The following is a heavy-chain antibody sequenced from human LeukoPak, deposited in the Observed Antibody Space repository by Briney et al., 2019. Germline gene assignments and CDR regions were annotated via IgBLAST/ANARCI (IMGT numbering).Heavy chain of an antibody. CDR2: IYTSGST. CDR3: ARRKLLAVATNWFDP. D-gene: IGHD6-19*01. CDR1: GGSISSYY. Sequence: SETLSLTCTVSGGSISSYYWSWIRQPAGKGLEWIGRIYTSGSTNYNPSLKSRVTISVDTSKNQFSLKLSSVTAADTAVYYCARRKLLAVATNWFDPWGQGTLVTVSS. J-gene: IGHJ5*02. V-gene: IGHV4-4*07.